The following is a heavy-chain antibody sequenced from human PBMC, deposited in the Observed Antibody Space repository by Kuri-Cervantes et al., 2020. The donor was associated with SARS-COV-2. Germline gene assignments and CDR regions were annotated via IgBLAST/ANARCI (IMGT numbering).Heavy chain of an antibody. J-gene: IGHJ4*02. CDR1: GYTFTGYY. D-gene: IGHD6-13*01. V-gene: IGHV1-2*02. CDR3: ARDRRIAAAGTWSKFDY. CDR2: INPNSGGT. Sequence: ASVKVSCKASGYTFTGYYMHWVRQAPGQGLEWMGWINPNSGGTNYAQKLQGRVTMTRDTSISTAYMELSRLRSDDTAVYYCARDRRIAAAGTWSKFDYWGQGTLVTVSS.